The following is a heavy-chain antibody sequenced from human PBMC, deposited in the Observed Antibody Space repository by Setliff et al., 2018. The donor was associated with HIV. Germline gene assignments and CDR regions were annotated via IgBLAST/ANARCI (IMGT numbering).Heavy chain of an antibody. CDR1: GGSMSTYY. CDR3: AGSLSSSWYGYNWFDP. Sequence: SETLSLTCSVSGGSMSTYYWSWIRQPAGKGLEWIGYIYYSGSTNYNPSLKSRVTISVDTSKNQFSLKLSSVTAADTAVYYCAGSLSSSWYGYNWFDPWGQGTLVTVSS. CDR2: IYYSGST. V-gene: IGHV4-59*12. D-gene: IGHD6-13*01. J-gene: IGHJ5*02.